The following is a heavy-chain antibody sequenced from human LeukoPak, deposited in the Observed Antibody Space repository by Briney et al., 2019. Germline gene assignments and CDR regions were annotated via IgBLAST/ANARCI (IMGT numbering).Heavy chain of an antibody. CDR1: GFTFSTYT. D-gene: IGHD4-17*01. Sequence: GGSLRLSCAASGFTFSTYTMNWVRQAPGKGLEWVSSITSGSSFIYYADSVKGRFTISRDNAKTSLTLQMNSLRAEDTGVYYCYTVTTSFDYFDYWGQGTLVTVSS. CDR3: YTVTTSFDYFDY. J-gene: IGHJ4*02. V-gene: IGHV3-21*01. CDR2: ITSGSSFI.